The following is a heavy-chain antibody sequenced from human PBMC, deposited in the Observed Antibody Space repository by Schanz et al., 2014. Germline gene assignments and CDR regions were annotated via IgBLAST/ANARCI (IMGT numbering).Heavy chain of an antibody. J-gene: IGHJ4*02. D-gene: IGHD2-8*01. CDR2: IYSSGST. CDR1: GVSVRSTNW. CDR3: AREWSSFDY. V-gene: IGHV4-4*02. Sequence: QVQLQESGPGLVKPSETLSLACVVSGVSVRSTNWWSWVRQPPGKGLEYIGYIYSSGSTNYNPSLESRVTMSVDTSKNQFSLKLSSVTAADTAVYYCAREWSSFDYWGQGTLVTVSS.